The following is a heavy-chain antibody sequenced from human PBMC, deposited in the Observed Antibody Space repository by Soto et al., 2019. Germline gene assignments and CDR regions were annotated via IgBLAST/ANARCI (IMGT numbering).Heavy chain of an antibody. CDR2: IYYSGST. CDR3: ARELVVRGPISGRWFDP. Sequence: SETLSLTCTASGGSISSGGYYWSWIRQHPGKGLEWIGYIYYSGSTYYNPSLKSRVTISVDTSKNQFSLKLSSVTAADTAVYYCARELVVRGPISGRWFDPWGQGTLVTVSS. CDR1: GGSISSGGYY. J-gene: IGHJ5*02. V-gene: IGHV4-31*03. D-gene: IGHD3-10*01.